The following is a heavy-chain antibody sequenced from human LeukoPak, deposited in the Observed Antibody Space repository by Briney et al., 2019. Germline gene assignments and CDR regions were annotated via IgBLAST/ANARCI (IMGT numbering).Heavy chain of an antibody. CDR1: GFTFSDAW. CDR3: TTEYYGSFNY. J-gene: IGHJ4*02. V-gene: IGHV3-15*01. D-gene: IGHD1-26*01. Sequence: GGSLRPSCAASGFTFSDAWMSWVRQAPGKGLEWFGRIKSNTAGGTTDYAAPVKGRFTISRDDSQNTLYLQMNSLIFEDTAVYFCTTEYYGSFNYWGQGTLVTVSS. CDR2: IKSNTAGGTT.